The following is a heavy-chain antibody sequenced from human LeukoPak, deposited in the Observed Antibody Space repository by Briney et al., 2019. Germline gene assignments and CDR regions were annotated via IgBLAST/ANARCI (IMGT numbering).Heavy chain of an antibody. D-gene: IGHD6-6*01. V-gene: IGHV3-7*01. CDR3: ARAVLYSSSSGLDY. J-gene: IGHJ4*02. CDR2: ISQDVSHK. Sequence: GGSLRLSCAASGFTFSSYWMSWVRQAPGKGLQSVAYISQDVSHKYYVDSVKGRFTISRDNAKNSLHLEMNSLRAEDTAVYYCARAVLYSSSSGLDYWGQGTLVTVSS. CDR1: GFTFSSYW.